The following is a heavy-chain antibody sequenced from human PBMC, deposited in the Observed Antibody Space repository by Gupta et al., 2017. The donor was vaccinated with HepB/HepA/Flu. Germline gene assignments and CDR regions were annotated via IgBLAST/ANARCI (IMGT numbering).Heavy chain of an antibody. CDR2: SYWDDYK. V-gene: IGHV2-5*02. Sequence: QITLKSSGPPLVKPTQPLTLTCPFSGFSISTSVMAGGWIRQPTGTALEWLGLSYWDDYKRYNHYLTNRLTINKATTKYQVILTMTDTDAVATSTCERALRSLPNGSAMPHQFDSWGQGILVIVSS. D-gene: IGHD3-10*01. CDR3: ALRSLPNGSAMPHQFDS. CDR1: GFSISTSVMA. J-gene: IGHJ5*01.